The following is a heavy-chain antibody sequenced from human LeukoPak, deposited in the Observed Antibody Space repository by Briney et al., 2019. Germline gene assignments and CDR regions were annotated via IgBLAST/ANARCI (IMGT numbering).Heavy chain of an antibody. CDR3: ARDEGQYGMDV. Sequence: GGSLRLSCAASGFTFSNAWMSWVRQAPGKGLEWVSSISSSSSYIYYADSVKGRFTISRDNAKNSLYLQMNSLRAEDTAVYYCARDEGQYGMDVWGQGTTVTVSS. J-gene: IGHJ6*02. CDR1: GFTFSNAW. CDR2: ISSSSSYI. V-gene: IGHV3-21*01.